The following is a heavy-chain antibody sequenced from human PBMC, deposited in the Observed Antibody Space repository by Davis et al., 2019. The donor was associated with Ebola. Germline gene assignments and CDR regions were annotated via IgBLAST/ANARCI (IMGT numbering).Heavy chain of an antibody. CDR2: IYYSGST. CDR1: GGSISSSSYY. CDR3: AALVAGVDY. Sequence: SETLSLTCTVSGGSISSSSYYWGWIRQPPGKGLEWIGSIYYSGSTYYNPSLKSRVTISVDTSKNQFSLKLSSVTAADTAVYYCAALVAGVDYWGQGTLVTVSS. J-gene: IGHJ4*02. V-gene: IGHV4-39*01. D-gene: IGHD6-19*01.